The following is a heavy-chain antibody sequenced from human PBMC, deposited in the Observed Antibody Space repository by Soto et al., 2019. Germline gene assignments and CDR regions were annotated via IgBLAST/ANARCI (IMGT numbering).Heavy chain of an antibody. Sequence: EVQLVESGGGLVKPGGSLRLSCAASGFTFSSYSMNWVRQAPGKGLEWVSSISSSSSYIYYADSVKGRFTISRDNAKNSLYLQMNSLRAEDTAVYYCARDGDCSSTSCSDYWGQGTLVTVSS. CDR1: GFTFSSYS. CDR3: ARDGDCSSTSCSDY. V-gene: IGHV3-21*01. D-gene: IGHD2-2*01. CDR2: ISSSSSYI. J-gene: IGHJ4*02.